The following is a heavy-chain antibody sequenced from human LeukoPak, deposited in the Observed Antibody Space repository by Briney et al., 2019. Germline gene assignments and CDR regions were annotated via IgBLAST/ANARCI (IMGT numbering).Heavy chain of an antibody. Sequence: PSETLSLTCTVSGVSISSSNFFWAWIHQPPGKGLEWVATVYYTGSTRYNPSLRSRVTVSADLSKDQFSLTLSSVTAADTAVYYCARQTNRGAGNFDFWGQGTLVAVSS. J-gene: IGHJ4*02. D-gene: IGHD1-1*01. CDR1: GVSISSSNFF. CDR3: ARQTNRGAGNFDF. CDR2: VYYTGST. V-gene: IGHV4-39*01.